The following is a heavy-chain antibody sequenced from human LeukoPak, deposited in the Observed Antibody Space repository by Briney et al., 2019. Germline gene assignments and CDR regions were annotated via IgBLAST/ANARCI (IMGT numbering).Heavy chain of an antibody. CDR3: ARDYGRSRDYGMDV. CDR1: GFTFSNYW. CDR2: INSDGSST. D-gene: IGHD3-10*01. J-gene: IGHJ6*02. V-gene: IGHV3-74*01. Sequence: GGSLRLSCAASGFTFSNYWMHWVRQAPGKGLVWVSRINSDGSSTAYADSVKGRFTISRDNAKNTLYLQMNSLRAEDTAVYYCARDYGRSRDYGMDVWGQGTTVTVSS.